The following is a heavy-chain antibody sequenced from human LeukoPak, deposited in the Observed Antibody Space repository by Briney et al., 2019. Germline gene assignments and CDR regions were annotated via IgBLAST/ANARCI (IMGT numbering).Heavy chain of an antibody. V-gene: IGHV3-48*03. CDR1: GFTFSSYE. CDR2: IGSSGGTI. D-gene: IGHD6-13*01. J-gene: IGHJ5*02. Sequence: PGGSLRLSCAASGFTFSSYEMNWVRQAPGKGLEWVSHIGSSGGTIYYADSVKGRFTISRDNSKNTLYLQMNSLRAEDTAVYYCAREGSIAAAGTNWFDPWGQGTLVTVSS. CDR3: AREGSIAAAGTNWFDP.